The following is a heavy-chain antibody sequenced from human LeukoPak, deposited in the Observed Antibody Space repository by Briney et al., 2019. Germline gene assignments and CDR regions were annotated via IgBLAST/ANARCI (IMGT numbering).Heavy chain of an antibody. CDR2: INPNSGGA. D-gene: IGHD1-1*01. Sequence: ASVKVSCKASGYTFTGYYMHWVRQAPGQGLEWMGRINPNSGGANYAQKFPGRVTMTRDTSISTAYMELSRLRSDDTAVYYCARERGYNALFDYWGQGTLVTVSS. V-gene: IGHV1-2*06. CDR1: GYTFTGYY. J-gene: IGHJ4*02. CDR3: ARERGYNALFDY.